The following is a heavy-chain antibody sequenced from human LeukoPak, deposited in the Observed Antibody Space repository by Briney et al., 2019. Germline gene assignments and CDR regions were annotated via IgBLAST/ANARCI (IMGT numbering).Heavy chain of an antibody. CDR2: ISYDGSNK. J-gene: IGHJ4*02. CDR1: GFTFSSYA. D-gene: IGHD6-19*01. CDR3: ASPGYSSGWYVNY. Sequence: GRSLRLSCAASGFTFSSYAMHWVRQAPGKGLEWVAVISYDGSNKYYADSVKGRFTISRDNSKNTLYLQMNSLRAEDTAVYYCASPGYSSGWYVNYWGQGTLVTVSS. V-gene: IGHV3-30-3*01.